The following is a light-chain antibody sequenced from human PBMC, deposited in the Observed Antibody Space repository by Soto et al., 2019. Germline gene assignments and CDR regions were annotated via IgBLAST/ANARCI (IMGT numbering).Light chain of an antibody. CDR3: QQLNSYPRT. Sequence: IQLTQSPSSLFPSLGARITIPCGASQGISSYLAWYQQKPGKAPKLLIYAASTLQSGVPSRFSGSGSGTEFTLTISSLQPEDFATYYCQQLNSYPRTFGQGTKVDIK. J-gene: IGKJ1*01. CDR2: AAS. CDR1: QGISSY. V-gene: IGKV1-9*01.